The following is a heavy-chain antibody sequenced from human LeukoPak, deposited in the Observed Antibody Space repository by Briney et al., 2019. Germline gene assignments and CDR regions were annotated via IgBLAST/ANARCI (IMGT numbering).Heavy chain of an antibody. V-gene: IGHV3-48*01. CDR2: ISPSSSSM. Sequence: GGALRLSCAASGFTFSSYSLNWVRQATGKGLEWVSYISPSSSSMYYADSVKGRFTISRDNARNSLYLQMNSLSTEDTALYYCARDAASGDNRFDPWGQGTLVTVSS. CDR1: GFTFSSYS. J-gene: IGHJ5*02. CDR3: ARDAASGDNRFDP. D-gene: IGHD3-3*01.